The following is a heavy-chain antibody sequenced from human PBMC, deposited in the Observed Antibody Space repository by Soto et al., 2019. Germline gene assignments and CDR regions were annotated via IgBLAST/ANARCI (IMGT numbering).Heavy chain of an antibody. CDR3: ARRLYYDSSGFEGGGMDV. V-gene: IGHV4-39*01. CDR2: IYCSGST. Sequence: QLQLQESGPGLVKPSETLSLTCTVSGGSISSSSYYWGWIRQPPGKGLEWIGSIYCSGSTYYNPSLKSRVTLSVDTSKNQFSLKLSSVTAADTAVYYCARRLYYDSSGFEGGGMDVWGQGTTVTVSS. CDR1: GGSISSSSYY. D-gene: IGHD3-22*01. J-gene: IGHJ6*02.